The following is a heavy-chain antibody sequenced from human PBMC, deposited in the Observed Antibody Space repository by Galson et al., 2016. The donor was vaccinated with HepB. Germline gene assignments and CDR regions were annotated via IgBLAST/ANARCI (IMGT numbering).Heavy chain of an antibody. CDR3: AGDMYTGSYIIDY. CDR2: ISYDGSTQ. J-gene: IGHJ4*02. CDR1: GFTFRSYG. V-gene: IGHV3-30*03. Sequence: SLRLSCAASGFTFRSYGMHWVRQAPGKGLEWVAVISYDGSTQYYVDSVKGRFTISRDNSKNTLYLQMNSLRAEDTAVYYCAGDMYTGSYIIDYWGQGTLVTVSS. D-gene: IGHD1-26*01.